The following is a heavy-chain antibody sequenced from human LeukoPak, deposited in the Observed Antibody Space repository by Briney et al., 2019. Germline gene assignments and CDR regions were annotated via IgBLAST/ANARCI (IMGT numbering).Heavy chain of an antibody. J-gene: IGHJ4*02. CDR3: AKDGVVTITFEY. Sequence: GGSLRLSCAASGFTSSSYAMSWVRQAPGKGLEWVSVISGSGGSTFYGDSVKGRFTISRDNSKNTLYLQMNSLRAEDTAVYYCAKDGVVTITFEYWGQGTLVTVSS. CDR2: ISGSGGST. CDR1: GFTSSSYA. D-gene: IGHD3-16*01. V-gene: IGHV3-23*01.